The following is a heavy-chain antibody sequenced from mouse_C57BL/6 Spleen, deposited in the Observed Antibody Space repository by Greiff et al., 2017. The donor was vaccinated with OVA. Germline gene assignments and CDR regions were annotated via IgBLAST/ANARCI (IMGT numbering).Heavy chain of an antibody. CDR2: ILPGSGST. J-gene: IGHJ3*01. V-gene: IGHV1-9*01. CDR1: GYTFTSYW. D-gene: IGHD2-3*01. CDR3: ARWDGYYSPFAY. Sequence: QVQLQQPGTELVKPGASVKLSCKASGYTFTSYWMHWVKQRPGQGLEWIGEILPGSGSTNYNEKFKGKATFTADTSSNTAYMQLSSLTTEDSAIYYCARWDGYYSPFAYWGQGTLVTVSA.